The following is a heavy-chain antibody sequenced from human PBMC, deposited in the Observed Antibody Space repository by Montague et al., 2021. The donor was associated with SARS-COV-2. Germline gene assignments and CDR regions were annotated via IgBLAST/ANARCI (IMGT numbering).Heavy chain of an antibody. CDR2: IYWDDDT. CDR1: GFSLSSSGVG. D-gene: IGHD2/OR15-2a*01. Sequence: VKPTQTLTLTCTFSGFSLSSSGVGVGWIRQPPGKAPEWLALIYWDDDTRYSPPLKSRLTVTKGTSKNQVVLTLTNTDTVDTATYFCALIRRMYYFDDWGQGTLVTVSS. CDR3: ALIRRMYYFDD. J-gene: IGHJ4*02. V-gene: IGHV2-5*02.